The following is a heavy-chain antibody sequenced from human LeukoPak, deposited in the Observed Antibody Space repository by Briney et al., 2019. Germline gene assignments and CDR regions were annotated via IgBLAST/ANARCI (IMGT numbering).Heavy chain of an antibody. CDR2: ISGSGGST. V-gene: IGHV3-23*01. Sequence: GGTLRLSCAASGFTFSSYGMSWVRQAPGKGLEWVSAISGSGGSTYYADSVKGRFTVSRDNSKNTLYLQMNSLRAEDTAVYYCAKDLEWYYDFWSGYRYFDYWGQGTLVTVSS. J-gene: IGHJ4*02. CDR1: GFTFSSYG. CDR3: AKDLEWYYDFWSGYRYFDY. D-gene: IGHD3-3*01.